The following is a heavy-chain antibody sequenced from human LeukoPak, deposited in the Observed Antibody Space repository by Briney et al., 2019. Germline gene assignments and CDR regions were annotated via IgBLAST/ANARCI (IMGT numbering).Heavy chain of an antibody. J-gene: IGHJ1*01. V-gene: IGHV3-64*01. CDR1: GFTFSSYA. CDR3: ARDQGELAFQY. Sequence: PGGSLRLSCAASGFTFSSYAMHWVRQAPGKGLEYVSAISSNGGSTYYANSVKGRFTISRDNSKNTLYLQMGSLRAEDMAVYYCARDQGELAFQYWGQGTLVTVSS. CDR2: ISSNGGST. D-gene: IGHD1-26*01.